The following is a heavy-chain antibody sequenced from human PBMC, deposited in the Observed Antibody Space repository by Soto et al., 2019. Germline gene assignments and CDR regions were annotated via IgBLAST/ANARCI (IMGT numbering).Heavy chain of an antibody. CDR1: GFSLSTSGVG. D-gene: IGHD5-18*01. CDR2: IYGDDDK. J-gene: IGHJ4*02. Sequence: QITLKESGPTLVKPTQTLTLTCTFSGFSLSTSGVGVGWIRQPPGKALEWLALIYGDDDKRYSPSLKNRLTITKDTSKNQVVLTMTDMDPVDTGAYYCARLTQGYSYGRRGYFDYWGQGPLVTVSS. V-gene: IGHV2-5*02. CDR3: ARLTQGYSYGRRGYFDY.